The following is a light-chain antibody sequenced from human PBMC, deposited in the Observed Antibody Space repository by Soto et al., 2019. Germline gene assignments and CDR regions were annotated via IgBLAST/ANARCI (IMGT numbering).Light chain of an antibody. Sequence: QSVLTQPHSASGSPGQSVAISCSGTSIDVGGYNYVSWYQQHPGKAPKLIIFDVNKRPSGVPDRFSGSKSGSTASLTISGLQAEDEADYYCCSYGGSFYVVGTGTKVTVL. CDR2: DVN. CDR3: CSYGGSFYV. J-gene: IGLJ1*01. V-gene: IGLV2-11*01. CDR1: SIDVGGYNY.